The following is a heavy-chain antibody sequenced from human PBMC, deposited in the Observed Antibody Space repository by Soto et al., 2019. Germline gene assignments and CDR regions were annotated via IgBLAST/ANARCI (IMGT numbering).Heavy chain of an antibody. CDR3: ARSWSSGWFSEYYYYYGLDV. CDR1: GFTFSSYW. V-gene: IGHV3-74*01. CDR2: INSDGSST. J-gene: IGHJ6*02. Sequence: GGSLRLSCAASGFTFSSYWMHWVRQAPGKGLVWVSRINSDGSSTDYADSVEGGFTNARDNAKNTLYLQMNSLRVESTAVYYCARSWSSGWFSEYYYYYGLDVWGQGTTVTVSS. D-gene: IGHD6-19*01.